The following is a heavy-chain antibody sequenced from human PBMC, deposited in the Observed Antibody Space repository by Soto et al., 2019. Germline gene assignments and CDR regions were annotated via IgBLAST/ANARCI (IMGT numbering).Heavy chain of an antibody. Sequence: QVQLVQSGSEVRKPGASVKVSCQASGYTFTSLYMNWVRQAPGQGLEWMGWVNPNTGLTKYAQKFQGRVIMTRDMSINTAYMELSGLTSDDTAVYYCTTLRLDPWGQGTLVTVSS. CDR1: GYTFTSLY. D-gene: IGHD3-9*01. CDR2: VNPNTGLT. J-gene: IGHJ5*02. V-gene: IGHV1-2*02. CDR3: TTLRLDP.